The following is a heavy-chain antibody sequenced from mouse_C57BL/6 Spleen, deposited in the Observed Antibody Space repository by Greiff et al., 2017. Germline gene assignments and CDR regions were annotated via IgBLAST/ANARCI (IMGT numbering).Heavy chain of an antibody. CDR1: GYAFSSYW. V-gene: IGHV1-80*01. Sequence: QVQLQQSGAELVKPGASVKISCKASGYAFSSYWMNWVKQRPGKGLEWIGQIYPGDGDTNYNGKFKGKSTLTADKYSSTAYMQLSSLTSEDSAVYFCAIYYGSSFYYFDYWGQGTTLTVSS. J-gene: IGHJ2*01. D-gene: IGHD1-1*01. CDR3: AIYYGSSFYYFDY. CDR2: IYPGDGDT.